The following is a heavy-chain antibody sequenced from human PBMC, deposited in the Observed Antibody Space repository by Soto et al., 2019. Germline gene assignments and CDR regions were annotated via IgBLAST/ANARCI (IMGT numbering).Heavy chain of an antibody. V-gene: IGHV1-3*01. D-gene: IGHD3-16*01. CDR1: GYTFTSYA. CDR3: ACSLGELCC. CDR2: IDAGNGNT. J-gene: IGHJ4*02. Sequence: QVQLVQSGAEVRKPGASVKVSCKASGYTFTSYAMHWVRQAPGQRLEWMGWIDAGNGNTKYLQKFQGRVTITRDTSASTAYMELSRLRSEDTAVYYCACSLGELCCRGQGTLVTVSS.